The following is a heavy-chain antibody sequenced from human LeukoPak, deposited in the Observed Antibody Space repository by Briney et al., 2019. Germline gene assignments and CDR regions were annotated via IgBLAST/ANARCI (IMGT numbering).Heavy chain of an antibody. V-gene: IGHV3-9*01. Sequence: PGGSLRLSCAASGFSFGKYAMHWIRQVPGKGLEWVAGISWNSDKIVYADFGKGRFTISRDSTKNSLYLQMNSLRAEDTAVYYCTKDPTSGFLEWLFDYWGQGTLVTVSS. CDR3: TKDPTSGFLEWLFDY. CDR1: GFSFGKYA. CDR2: ISWNSDKI. D-gene: IGHD3-3*01. J-gene: IGHJ4*02.